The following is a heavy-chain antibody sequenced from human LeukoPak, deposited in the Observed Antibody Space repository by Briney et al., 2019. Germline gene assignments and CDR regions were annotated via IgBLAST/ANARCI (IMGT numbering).Heavy chain of an antibody. J-gene: IGHJ3*02. Sequence: PSETLSLTCTVSGDSMSSYYWSWIRQPPGKGLEWIAYIFYSGSTSYNLSLKSRVAISMNTSRNQFSLKLSSVTAADTAVYYCARGPGGGSYSDAFDIWGQGTMVTVSS. D-gene: IGHD1-26*01. CDR1: GDSMSSYY. CDR2: IFYSGST. CDR3: ARGPGGGSYSDAFDI. V-gene: IGHV4-59*01.